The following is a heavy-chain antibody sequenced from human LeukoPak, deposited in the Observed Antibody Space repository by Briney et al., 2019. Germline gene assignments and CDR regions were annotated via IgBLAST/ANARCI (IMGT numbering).Heavy chain of an antibody. CDR2: TYYIGTT. Sequence: SETLSLTCTVSGVSISNYFWTWIRQAPGKGLEWIGYTYYIGTTNYNPSLKSRATISVDMSKNQFSLKLTSVSAADTAVYYCAREGYGSGSSHFMDVWGTGTTVTVSS. V-gene: IGHV4-59*01. D-gene: IGHD3-10*01. CDR1: GVSISNYF. J-gene: IGHJ6*03. CDR3: AREGYGSGSSHFMDV.